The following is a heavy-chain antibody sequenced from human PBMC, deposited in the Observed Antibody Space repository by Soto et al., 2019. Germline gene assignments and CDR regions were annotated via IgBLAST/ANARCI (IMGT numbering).Heavy chain of an antibody. CDR3: ARGGYCRGDSCYGMDV. J-gene: IGHJ6*02. V-gene: IGHV3-33*01. CDR2: IWYDGSKK. Sequence: QVQLVESGGGVVQPGRSLKVSCAASGFTVRTYGMYWVRQAPGKGLEWVADIWYDGSKKNYGDSVKGRFTISRDNLKNALYLQLNSLRAEDTAVYYCARGGYCRGDSCYGMDVWGQGTTVTVSS. CDR1: GFTVRTYG. D-gene: IGHD2-15*01.